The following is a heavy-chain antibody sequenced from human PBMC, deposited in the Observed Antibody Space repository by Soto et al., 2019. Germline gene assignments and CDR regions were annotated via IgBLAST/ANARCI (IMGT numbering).Heavy chain of an antibody. D-gene: IGHD5-18*01. V-gene: IGHV4-4*07. CDR2: IYTSGST. Sequence: QVQLQESGPGLVKPSETLSLTCTVSGGSISSYYWSWIRRPAGKGLEWLGRIYTSGSTNYNPSLKSRVTMSVDTSKNQFSLKLSSVTAADTAVYYCARDAKAMVSGNAFDIWGQGTMVTVSS. CDR3: ARDAKAMVSGNAFDI. J-gene: IGHJ3*02. CDR1: GGSISSYY.